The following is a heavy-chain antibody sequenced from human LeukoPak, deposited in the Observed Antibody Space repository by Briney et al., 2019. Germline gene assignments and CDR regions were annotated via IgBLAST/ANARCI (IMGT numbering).Heavy chain of an antibody. CDR1: GFTFTSHA. V-gene: IGHV3-23*01. Sequence: GGSLRLSCAASGFTFTSHAMTWVRQAPGKGLERVSVISGSGDYTSYADSVKGRFTISRDNSKNTVYLQMNSLRVEDAAVYYCAQSGHSGYDYPSWGQGTLLTVSS. CDR3: AQSGHSGYDYPS. CDR2: ISGSGDYT. D-gene: IGHD5-12*01. J-gene: IGHJ5*02.